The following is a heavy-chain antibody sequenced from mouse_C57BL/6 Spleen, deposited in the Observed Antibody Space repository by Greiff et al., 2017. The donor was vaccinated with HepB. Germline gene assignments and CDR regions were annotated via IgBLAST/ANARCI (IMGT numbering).Heavy chain of an antibody. V-gene: IGHV7-3*01. CDR3: ARYIENLDYYGSSLAY. Sequence: DVHLVESGGGLVQPGGSLSLSCAASGFTFTDYYMSWVRQPPGKALEWLGFIRNKANGYTTEYSASVKGRFTISRDNSQSILYLQMNALRAEDSATYYCARYIENLDYYGSSLAYSGEGTLVTVSA. J-gene: IGHJ3*01. CDR1: GFTFTDYY. CDR2: IRNKANGYTT. D-gene: IGHD1-1*01.